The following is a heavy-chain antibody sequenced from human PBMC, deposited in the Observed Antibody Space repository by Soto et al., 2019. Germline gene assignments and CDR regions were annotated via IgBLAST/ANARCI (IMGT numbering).Heavy chain of an antibody. J-gene: IGHJ6*03. CDR2: IWYDGSNK. V-gene: IGHV3-33*01. D-gene: IGHD2-2*01. CDR1: GFTFSSYG. Sequence: GESLKISFAASGFTFSSYGMHWVRQAPGKGLEWVAVIWYDGSNKYYADSVKGRFTISRDNSKNTLYLQMNSLRAEDTAVYYCAREEGYCSSTSCYDTQDYYYYMDVWGKGTTVTVSS. CDR3: AREEGYCSSTSCYDTQDYYYYMDV.